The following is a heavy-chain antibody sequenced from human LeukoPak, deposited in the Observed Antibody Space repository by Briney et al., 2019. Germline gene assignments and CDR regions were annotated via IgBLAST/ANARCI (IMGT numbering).Heavy chain of an antibody. V-gene: IGHV3-23*01. CDR2: ISGSGGST. Sequence: QPGGSLRLSCAASGFTFSSYAMSWVRQAPGKGLEWVSAISGSGGSTYYADSVKGRFTISRDNSKNTLYLQMNSLRAEDTAVYYCAKVPYCSGGSCSGNYFDYWGQGTLVTVSS. CDR3: AKVPYCSGGSCSGNYFDY. CDR1: GFTFSSYA. D-gene: IGHD2-15*01. J-gene: IGHJ4*02.